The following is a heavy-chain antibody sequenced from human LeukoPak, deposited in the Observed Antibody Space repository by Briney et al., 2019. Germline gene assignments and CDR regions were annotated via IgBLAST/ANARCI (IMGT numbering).Heavy chain of an antibody. V-gene: IGHV4-61*02. Sequence: SETLSLTCAVSGGSISSGSYYWSWIQQPAGKRLECIGRVYTSGNTDYNPSLKSRVSMSLDSSNNQFSLKLYSVTAADTAVYYCAKAAVSSRSPGPFDSWGQGTLVTVSS. CDR1: GGSISSGSYY. D-gene: IGHD6-6*01. CDR2: VYTSGNT. CDR3: AKAAVSSRSPGPFDS. J-gene: IGHJ4*02.